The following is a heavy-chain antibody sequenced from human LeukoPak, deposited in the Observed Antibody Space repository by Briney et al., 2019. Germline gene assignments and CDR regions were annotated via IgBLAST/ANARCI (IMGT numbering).Heavy chain of an antibody. CDR2: IYSGGGT. V-gene: IGHV3-66*01. CDR1: GFTVSSNY. D-gene: IGHD1-20*01. Sequence: GGSLRLSCAASGFTVSSNYMTWVRQAPGKGLEWVSVIYSGGGTYYADSVKGRFTISRDNSKNTLYLQMTSLRPEDTAVYYCARDGRLSSNWNYPDSWGQGTLVTVSS. J-gene: IGHJ4*02. CDR3: ARDGRLSSNWNYPDS.